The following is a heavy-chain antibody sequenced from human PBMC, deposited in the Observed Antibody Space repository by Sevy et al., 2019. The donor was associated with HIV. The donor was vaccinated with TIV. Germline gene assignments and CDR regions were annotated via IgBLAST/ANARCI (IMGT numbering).Heavy chain of an antibody. J-gene: IGHJ3*02. CDR3: AKNPYDNNAFDI. D-gene: IGHD3-22*01. V-gene: IGHV3-30*02. CDR1: GFPFSSYA. Sequence: GWSLRLSCTASGFPFSSYAIHWIRQAPGKGLEWVAYIQSDGGNQYYGDSVKGRFTISRDNSKNTVYLQMNSLRVEDMAVYYCAKNPYDNNAFDIWGQGTMVTVSS. CDR2: IQSDGGNQ.